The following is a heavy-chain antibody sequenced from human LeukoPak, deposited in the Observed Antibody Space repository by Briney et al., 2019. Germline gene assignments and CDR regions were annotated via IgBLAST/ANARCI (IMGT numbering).Heavy chain of an antibody. CDR3: ARGRLYYDFWSGYYTGMWFDY. CDR2: INHSGSN. CDR1: SGSFSGYY. D-gene: IGHD3-3*01. Sequence: SETLSLTCAVYSGSFSGYYWSWIRQPPGKGLEWIGEINHSGSNNYNPSLKSRVTISVDTSKNQFSLKLSSVTAADTAVYYCARGRLYYDFWSGYYTGMWFDYWGQGTLVTVFS. J-gene: IGHJ4*02. V-gene: IGHV4-34*01.